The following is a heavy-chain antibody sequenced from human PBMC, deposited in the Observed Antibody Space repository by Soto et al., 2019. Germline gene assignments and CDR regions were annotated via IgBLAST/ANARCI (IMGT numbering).Heavy chain of an antibody. CDR3: ARLVGTGEYYFDY. J-gene: IGHJ4*02. V-gene: IGHV4-59*01. Sequence: TSETLSLTCTVAGGSISSYDWSWILQPPGKGLEWIGYIYYSGSTNYNPSLKSRVTISVDTSKNQFSLKLSSVTAADTAVYYCARLVGTGEYYFDYWGQGTLVTVSS. CDR2: IYYSGST. CDR1: GGSISSYD. D-gene: IGHD2-2*01.